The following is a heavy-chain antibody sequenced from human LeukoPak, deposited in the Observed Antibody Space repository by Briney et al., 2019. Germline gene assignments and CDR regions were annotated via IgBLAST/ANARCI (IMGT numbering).Heavy chain of an antibody. CDR3: ARVLAYGSGSYFRAFDI. D-gene: IGHD3-10*01. J-gene: IGHJ3*02. V-gene: IGHV1-18*01. Sequence: ASVKVSCKASGDTFTSYGISWVRQAPGQGLEWMGWISAYNGNTNYAQKLQGRVTMTTDTSTSTAYMELRSLRSDDTAVYYCARVLAYGSGSYFRAFDIWGQGTMGTVSS. CDR1: GDTFTSYG. CDR2: ISAYNGNT.